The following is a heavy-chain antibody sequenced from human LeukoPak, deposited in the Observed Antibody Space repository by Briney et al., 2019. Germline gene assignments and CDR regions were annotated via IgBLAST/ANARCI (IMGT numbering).Heavy chain of an antibody. J-gene: IGHJ6*02. CDR1: GGSFSGYY. CDR2: INHSGST. CDR3: AREDIVVVPAAMHYYYGMDV. Sequence: SETLSLTCAVYGGSFSGYYWSWIRQPPGKGLEWIGEINHSGSTNYNPSLKSRVTMSVDTSKNQFSLKLSSVTAADTAVYYCAREDIVVVPAAMHYYYGMDVWGQGTTVTVSS. V-gene: IGHV4-34*01. D-gene: IGHD2-2*01.